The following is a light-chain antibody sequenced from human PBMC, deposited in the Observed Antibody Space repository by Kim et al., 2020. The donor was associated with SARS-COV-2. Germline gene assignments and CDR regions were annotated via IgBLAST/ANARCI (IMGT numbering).Light chain of an antibody. CDR2: QDD. CDR1: KLGDRY. J-gene: IGLJ1*01. CDR3: QTWDRSTYV. V-gene: IGLV3-1*01. Sequence: SYELTQPPSVSVSPGQTASITCSGHKLGDRYVCWYQQKPGQSPVLVIHQDDKRPSDIPERFSGSNSGDTATLTFSGTQPMDEADYYCQTWDRSTYVFGTGTKVTVL.